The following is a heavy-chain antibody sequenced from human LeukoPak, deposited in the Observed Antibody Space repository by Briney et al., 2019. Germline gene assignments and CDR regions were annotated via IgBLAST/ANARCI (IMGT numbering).Heavy chain of an antibody. D-gene: IGHD3-10*01. V-gene: IGHV5-51*01. CDR2: IYPGDSDT. CDR3: ARLEGSGSYPPYLDY. Sequence: GESLKISCKGSGYSFTSYWIGWVRQMPGKGLEWMGIIYPGDSDTRYSPSFQGQVTISADKSISTAYLQWSSLKASDTAMYYCARLEGSGSYPPYLDYWGQGTLVTVSS. J-gene: IGHJ4*02. CDR1: GYSFTSYW.